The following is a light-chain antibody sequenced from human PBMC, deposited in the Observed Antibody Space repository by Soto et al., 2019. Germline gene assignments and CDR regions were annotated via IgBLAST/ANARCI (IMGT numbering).Light chain of an antibody. J-gene: IGLJ3*02. V-gene: IGLV2-14*01. CDR3: FSYTSSSIRV. CDR1: SSDVGGYKH. CDR2: EVR. Sequence: QSALTQPASVSGSPGQSITISCTGTSSDVGGYKHVSWYQHHPGKAPTLIIYEVRNRPSGVSNRLSGSKSGNTASLTISGLQADDEADYSCFSYTSSSIRVFGGGTKLTVL.